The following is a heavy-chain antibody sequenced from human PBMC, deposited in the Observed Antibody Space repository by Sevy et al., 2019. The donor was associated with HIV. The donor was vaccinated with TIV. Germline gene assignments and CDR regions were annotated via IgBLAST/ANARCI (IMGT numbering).Heavy chain of an antibody. CDR2: IYYSGST. Sequence: SETLSLTCTVSGGSISSSSYYWGWIRQPPGKGLEWIGSIYYSGSTYYNPSLKSRVTISVDTSKNQFSLKLSSVTAADPAVYYCACYVLRYFAWFRTEGGYYGMDVWGQGTTVTVSS. J-gene: IGHJ6*02. V-gene: IGHV4-39*01. CDR1: GGSISSSSYY. CDR3: ACYVLRYFAWFRTEGGYYGMDV. D-gene: IGHD3-9*01.